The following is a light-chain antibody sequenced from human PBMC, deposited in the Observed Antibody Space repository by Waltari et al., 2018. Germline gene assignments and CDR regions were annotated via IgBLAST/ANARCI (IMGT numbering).Light chain of an antibody. CDR1: SSNVGDNT. CDR3: ATWDDSLSGVV. V-gene: IGLV1-44*01. J-gene: IGLJ3*02. Sequence: QSVLTQPPSASGTPGQRVSISCSGSSSNVGDNTVNWYQKLPGTAPRLLVHYNTRRPSGVPDRFSGSKSGTSASLVISGLHSEDEADYYCATWDDSLSGVVFGGGTRLTVL. CDR2: YNT.